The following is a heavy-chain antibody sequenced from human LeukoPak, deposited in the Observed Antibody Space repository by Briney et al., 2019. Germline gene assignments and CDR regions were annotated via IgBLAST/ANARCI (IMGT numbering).Heavy chain of an antibody. CDR3: ARDGSPTSSGWYGPEDY. V-gene: IGHV1-18*01. CDR1: GYDFINYG. J-gene: IGHJ4*02. D-gene: IGHD6-19*01. CDR2: ISLYNGNT. Sequence: ASVKVSCKASGYDFINYGITWVRQAPGQGLEWMGWISLYNGNTDYKLQGRVTMTTDTSTSTAYMELRSLRAEDTAVYYCARDGSPTSSGWYGPEDYWGQGTLVTVSS.